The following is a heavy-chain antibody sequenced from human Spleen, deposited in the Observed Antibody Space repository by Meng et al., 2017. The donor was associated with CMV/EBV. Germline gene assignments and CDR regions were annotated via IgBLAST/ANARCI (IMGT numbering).Heavy chain of an antibody. J-gene: IGHJ6*02. D-gene: IGHD3-16*02. CDR1: GDSVSSDGAA. V-gene: IGHV6-1*01. Sequence: SETLSLTCAISGDSVSSDGAAWDWIRQSPSRGLEWMGRTYYRSKWYKDYAVTVKSRITINPDTSKNQFSLQLNSVTPEDTAVYYCARDIMITFGGVIVIPGGMDVWGQGTTVTVSS. CDR2: TYYRSKWYK. CDR3: ARDIMITFGGVIVIPGGMDV.